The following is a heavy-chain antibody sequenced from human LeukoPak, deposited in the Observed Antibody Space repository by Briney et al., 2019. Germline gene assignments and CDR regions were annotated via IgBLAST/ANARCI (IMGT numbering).Heavy chain of an antibody. V-gene: IGHV4-59*01. CDR1: GGSISSYY. CDR2: MYYSGST. CDR3: ARESHYFDY. Sequence: SETLSLTCTVSGGSISSYYWSWIRQPPGKGLEWIGYMYYSGSTNYNPSLVSRVTISVDTSKNQFSLKLSSVTAADTAVYYCARESHYFDYWGQGTLVTVSS. J-gene: IGHJ4*02.